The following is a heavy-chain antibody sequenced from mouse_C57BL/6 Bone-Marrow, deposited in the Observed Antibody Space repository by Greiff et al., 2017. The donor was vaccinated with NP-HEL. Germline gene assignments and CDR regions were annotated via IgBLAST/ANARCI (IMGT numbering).Heavy chain of an antibody. Sequence: EVKVEESGGGLVQPGGSLKLSCAASGFTFSDYYMYWVRQTPEKRLEWVAYISNGGGSTYYPDTVKGRFTISRDNAKNTLYLQMSRLKSEDTAMYYCARQNYGPYWYFDVWGTGTTVTVSS. CDR1: GFTFSDYY. CDR2: ISNGGGST. J-gene: IGHJ1*03. D-gene: IGHD1-1*01. V-gene: IGHV5-12*01. CDR3: ARQNYGPYWYFDV.